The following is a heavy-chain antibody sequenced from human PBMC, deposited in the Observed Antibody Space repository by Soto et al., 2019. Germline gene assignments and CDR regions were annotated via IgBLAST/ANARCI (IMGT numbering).Heavy chain of an antibody. CDR3: ARDSGGSSWMSWFDP. CDR2: IYYSGST. V-gene: IGHV4-59*12. D-gene: IGHD6-13*01. CDR1: GGSISSYY. J-gene: IGHJ5*02. Sequence: PSETLSLTCTVAGGSISSYYWSWIRQPPGKGLEWIGYIYYSGSTNYNPSLKSRVTISVDTSKNQLSLKLSSVTAADTAVYYCARDSGGSSWMSWFDPWGQGTLVTVSS.